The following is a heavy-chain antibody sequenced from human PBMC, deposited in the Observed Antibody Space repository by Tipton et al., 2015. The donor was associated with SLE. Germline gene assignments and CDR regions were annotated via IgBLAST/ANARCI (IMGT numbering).Heavy chain of an antibody. CDR1: GGSISSYY. CDR3: ARVTYYYDSSGWFFDY. Sequence: LRLSCTVSGGSISSYYWSWIRQPPGKGLEWIGYIYYSGSTNYNPSLKSRVTISVDTSKNQFSLKLSSVTAADTAVYYCARVTYYYDSSGWFFDYWGQGTLVTASS. V-gene: IGHV4-59*08. D-gene: IGHD3-22*01. CDR2: IYYSGST. J-gene: IGHJ4*02.